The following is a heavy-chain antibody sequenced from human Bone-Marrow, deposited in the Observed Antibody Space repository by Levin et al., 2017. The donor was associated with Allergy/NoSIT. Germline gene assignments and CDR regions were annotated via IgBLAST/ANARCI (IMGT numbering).Heavy chain of an antibody. Sequence: SVKVSCKASGGTFSSYAISWVRQAPGQGLEWMGGIIPIFGTANYAQKFQGRVTITADESTSTAYMELSSLRSEDTAVYYCARELGPGKLDWFDPWGQGTLVTVSS. D-gene: IGHD3-16*01. CDR1: GGTFSSYA. J-gene: IGHJ5*02. V-gene: IGHV1-69*13. CDR2: IIPIFGTA. CDR3: ARELGPGKLDWFDP.